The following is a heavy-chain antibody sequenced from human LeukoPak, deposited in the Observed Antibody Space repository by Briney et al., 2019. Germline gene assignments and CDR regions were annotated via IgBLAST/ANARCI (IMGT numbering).Heavy chain of an antibody. Sequence: GGSLRLSCAASGLTFDHYVMHWVRQAPGKGLEWVSSISSRSTYIYYADSVKGRFTISRDSAKNSLYLQMNSLRAEDTAMYYCVRAPPYCGGDCSDWYFDLWGRGTLVTVSS. J-gene: IGHJ2*01. D-gene: IGHD2-21*02. CDR1: GLTFDHYV. V-gene: IGHV3-21*01. CDR2: ISSRSTYI. CDR3: VRAPPYCGGDCSDWYFDL.